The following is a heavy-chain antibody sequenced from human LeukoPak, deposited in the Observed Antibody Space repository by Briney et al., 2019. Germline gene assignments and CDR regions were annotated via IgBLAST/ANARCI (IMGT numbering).Heavy chain of an antibody. J-gene: IGHJ6*03. CDR3: ARELGVRIVGATRAYCYYYMDV. CDR1: GFTFSSYE. D-gene: IGHD1-26*01. CDR2: ISSSSSTI. Sequence: GRSLRLSCAASGFTFSSYEMNWVRQAPGKGLEWVSYISSSSSTIYYADSVKGRFTISRDNAKNSLYLQMNSLRAEDTAVYYCARELGVRIVGATRAYCYYYMDVWGKGTTVTVSS. V-gene: IGHV3-48*01.